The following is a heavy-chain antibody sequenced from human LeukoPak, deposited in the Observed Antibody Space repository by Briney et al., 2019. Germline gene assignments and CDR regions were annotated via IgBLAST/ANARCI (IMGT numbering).Heavy chain of an antibody. CDR2: ISYDGSNK. CDR1: GFTFSSYG. D-gene: IGHD3-22*01. J-gene: IGHJ4*02. Sequence: GGSLRLSCAASGFTFSSYGMHWVRQAPGKGLEWVAVISYDGSNKYYADSVKGRFTISRDNSKNTLYLRMNSLRAEDTAVYYCAKGGLYYDSSGQPDFDYWGQGTLVTVSS. CDR3: AKGGLYYDSSGQPDFDY. V-gene: IGHV3-30*18.